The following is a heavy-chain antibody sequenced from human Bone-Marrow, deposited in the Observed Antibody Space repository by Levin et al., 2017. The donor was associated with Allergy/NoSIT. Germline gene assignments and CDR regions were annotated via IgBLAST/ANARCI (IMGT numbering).Heavy chain of an antibody. V-gene: IGHV3-21*01. CDR2: ISSSSSYI. Sequence: GGSLRLSCAASGFTFSSYSMNWVRQAPGKGLEWVSSISSSSSYIYYADSVKGRFTISRDNAKNSLYLQMNSLRAEDTAVYYCASPLDAADYDYVWGSYFYWGQGTLVTVSS. CDR3: ASPLDAADYDYVWGSYFY. CDR1: GFTFSSYS. J-gene: IGHJ4*02. D-gene: IGHD3-16*01.